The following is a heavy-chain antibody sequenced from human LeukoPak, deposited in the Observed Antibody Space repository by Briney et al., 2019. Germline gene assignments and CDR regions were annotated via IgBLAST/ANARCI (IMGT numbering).Heavy chain of an antibody. Sequence: GGSLRLSCAASGFTFRNYGFHWVRQAPGKGLEWVAFIRYDGSDTYYADSVKGRFIISGDNSKTTLYLEMNSLRDDDTAVYFCTKDALARDFDLWGRGTLVAVSS. CDR3: TKDALARDFDL. V-gene: IGHV3-30*02. CDR2: IRYDGSDT. D-gene: IGHD3-10*01. J-gene: IGHJ2*01. CDR1: GFTFRNYG.